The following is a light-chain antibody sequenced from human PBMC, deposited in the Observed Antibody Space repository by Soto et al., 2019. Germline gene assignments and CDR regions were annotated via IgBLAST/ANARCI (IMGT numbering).Light chain of an antibody. CDR3: QAGT. J-gene: IGKJ3*01. V-gene: IGKV1-5*01. CDR2: DAS. CDR1: QSISSW. Sequence: DIQMTQSPSTLSASVGDRVTITCRASQSISSWLAWYRQKPGKAPKLLIYDASSLESGVPSRFSGSGSGTEFTLTISSLQPDDFATYYCQAGTFGPGTKVDIK.